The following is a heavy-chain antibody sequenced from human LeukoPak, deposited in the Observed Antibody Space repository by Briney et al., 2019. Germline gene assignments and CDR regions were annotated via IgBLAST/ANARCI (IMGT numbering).Heavy chain of an antibody. CDR1: GFTFSDYY. Sequence: GGSLRLSCAASGFTFSDYYMSWIRQAPGKGLEWVSYISSSGSTIYYADSVKGRFTISRDNAKNSLYLQMNSLRAEDTAVYYCAKDIVATILGGYLDFWGQGTLVSVSS. CDR2: ISSSGSTI. J-gene: IGHJ4*02. D-gene: IGHD5-12*01. V-gene: IGHV3-11*04. CDR3: AKDIVATILGGYLDF.